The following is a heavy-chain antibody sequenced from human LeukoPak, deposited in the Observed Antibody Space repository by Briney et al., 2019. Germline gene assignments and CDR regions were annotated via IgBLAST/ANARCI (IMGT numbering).Heavy chain of an antibody. CDR1: GFTFSSYA. CDR2: ISYDGSNK. D-gene: IGHD2-15*01. Sequence: GGSLRLSCAASGFTFSSYAMHWVRQAPGKGLERVAVISYDGSNKYYADSVKGRFTISRDNSKNTLYLQMNSLRAEDTAVYYCARDGDCSGGSCYGGDYWGQGTLVTVSS. J-gene: IGHJ4*02. V-gene: IGHV3-30*04. CDR3: ARDGDCSGGSCYGGDY.